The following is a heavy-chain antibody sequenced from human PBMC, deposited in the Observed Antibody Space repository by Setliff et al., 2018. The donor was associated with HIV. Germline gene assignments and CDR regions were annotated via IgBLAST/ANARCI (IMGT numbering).Heavy chain of an antibody. CDR3: ARDRRNTYYYESSGYSGAFDI. CDR1: GGSISSGGYY. J-gene: IGHJ3*02. D-gene: IGHD3-22*01. V-gene: IGHV4-31*03. CDR2: IYYSGST. Sequence: SETLSLTCTVSGGSISSGGYYWSWIRQHPGRGLEWIGFIYYSGSTYYNPSLKSRVTISVDTSKNQFSLKLSSVTAADTAVYYCARDRRNTYYYESSGYSGAFDIWGQGTMVTVSS.